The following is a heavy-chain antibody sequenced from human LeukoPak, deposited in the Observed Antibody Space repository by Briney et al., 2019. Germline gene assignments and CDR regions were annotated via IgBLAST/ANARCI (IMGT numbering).Heavy chain of an antibody. D-gene: IGHD5-18*01. V-gene: IGHV3-49*04. Sequence: PGGSLRLSCAASEFTFSSYAMSWGRQAPGKGPGGVGFIISQDHGGTTEYAASVKGRFTISRDDSKSIAYLQINSLKTAHKALYYCTRHRHSFNWFQPRGRGTL. CDR1: EFTFSSYA. CDR2: IISQDHGGTT. J-gene: IGHJ5*02. CDR3: TRHRHSFNWFQP.